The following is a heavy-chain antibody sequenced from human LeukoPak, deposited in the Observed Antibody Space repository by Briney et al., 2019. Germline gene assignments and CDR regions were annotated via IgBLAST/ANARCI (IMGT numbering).Heavy chain of an antibody. CDR1: GGSFSGYY. J-gene: IGHJ4*02. CDR2: INHSGST. D-gene: IGHD3-3*01. Sequence: PSETLSLTCAVYGGSFSGYYWSWIRQPPGKGLEWIGEINHSGSTNYNPSLKSRVTISVDTSKNQFSLKLSSVTAADTAVYYCARVAIFGAPFDYWGQGTQVTVSS. CDR3: ARVAIFGAPFDY. V-gene: IGHV4-34*01.